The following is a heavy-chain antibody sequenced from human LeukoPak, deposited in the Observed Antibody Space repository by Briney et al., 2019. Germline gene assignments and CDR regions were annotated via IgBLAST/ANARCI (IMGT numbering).Heavy chain of an antibody. V-gene: IGHV3-11*04. Sequence: PGGSLRLSCEASGFTFSDYFMSWVRHVPGKGLEWVAYMSSRGGAIYYAPSVKGRFTISRDNAKNSLYLQMNSLRAEDTAVYYCARDHDIVVVPAAIGYWGQGTLVTVSS. D-gene: IGHD2-2*01. CDR2: MSSRGGAI. CDR1: GFTFSDYF. J-gene: IGHJ4*02. CDR3: ARDHDIVVVPAAIGY.